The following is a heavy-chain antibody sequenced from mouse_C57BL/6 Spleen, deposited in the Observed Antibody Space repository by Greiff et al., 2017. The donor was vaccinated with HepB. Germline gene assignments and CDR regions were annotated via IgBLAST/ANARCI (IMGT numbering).Heavy chain of an antibody. V-gene: IGHV3-6*01. CDR1: GYSITSGYY. CDR3: ARYDYDGFAY. CDR2: ISYDGSN. D-gene: IGHD2-4*01. Sequence: VQLKESGPGLVKPSQSLSLTCSVTGYSITSGYYWNWIRQFPGNKLEWMGYISYDGSNNYNPSLKNRISITRDTSKNQFFLKLNSVTTEDTATYYCARYDYDGFAYWGQGTLVTVSA. J-gene: IGHJ3*01.